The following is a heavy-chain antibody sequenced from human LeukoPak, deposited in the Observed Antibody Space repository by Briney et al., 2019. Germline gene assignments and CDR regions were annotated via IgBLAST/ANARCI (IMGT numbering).Heavy chain of an antibody. CDR2: IYYSGSI. V-gene: IGHV4-59*01. CDR3: AIQDCSGGSCFKNPSFDY. Sequence: SETLSLTCTVSGGSISSYYWSWIRQPPGKGLEWIGYIYYSGSINYNPSLKSRVTISVDTSKNQFSLKLSSVTAADTAVYYCAIQDCSGGSCFKNPSFDYWGQGTLVTVSS. J-gene: IGHJ4*02. CDR1: GGSISSYY. D-gene: IGHD2-15*01.